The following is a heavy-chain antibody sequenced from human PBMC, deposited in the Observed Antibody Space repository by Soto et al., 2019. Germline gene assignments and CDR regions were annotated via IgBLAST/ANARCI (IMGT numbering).Heavy chain of an antibody. CDR1: GYSFTSYW. V-gene: IGHV5-51*01. D-gene: IGHD1-7*01. J-gene: IGHJ4*02. CDR3: ASSRWNYAKYFDY. CDR2: IYPGDSDT. Sequence: GESLKISCKGSGYSFTSYWIGWVRQMPGKGLEWMGIIYPGDSDTRYSPSFQGQVTISADKSISTAYLQWSSLKASDTAMYYCASSRWNYAKYFDYWGQGTQVTVSS.